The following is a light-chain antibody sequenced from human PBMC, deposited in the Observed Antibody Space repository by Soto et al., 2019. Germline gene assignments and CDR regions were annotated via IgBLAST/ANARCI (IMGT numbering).Light chain of an antibody. Sequence: QSVLTQPASVSGSPGQSITISCTGTSNDIGDYNYVSWYQHHPGKAPKLVIFEVNNRPSGVSNRFSGSKSGNTASLTISGLQAEDEADYYCCSYAGSSTWVFGGGTQLTVL. J-gene: IGLJ3*02. V-gene: IGLV2-23*02. CDR2: EVN. CDR3: CSYAGSSTWV. CDR1: SNDIGDYNY.